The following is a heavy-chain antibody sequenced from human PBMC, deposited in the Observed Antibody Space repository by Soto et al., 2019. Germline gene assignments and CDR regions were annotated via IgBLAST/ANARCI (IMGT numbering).Heavy chain of an antibody. D-gene: IGHD2-21*02. CDR3: AKAMGPFVVTTYYYYYYGMDV. CDR2: ISGSGGST. Sequence: GGSLRLSCAASGFTFSSYATGWVRQAPGKGLEWVSAISGSGGSTYYADSVKGRFTISRDNSKNTLYLQMNSLRAEDTAVYYCAKAMGPFVVTTYYYYYYGMDVWGQGTTVTVSS. CDR1: GFTFSSYA. J-gene: IGHJ6*02. V-gene: IGHV3-23*01.